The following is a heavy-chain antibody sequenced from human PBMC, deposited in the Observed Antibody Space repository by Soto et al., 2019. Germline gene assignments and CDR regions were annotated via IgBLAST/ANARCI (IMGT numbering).Heavy chain of an antibody. CDR2: IIPIFGTT. CDR1: GGTFSSYA. J-gene: IGHJ3*02. V-gene: IGHV1-69*01. CDR3: AGSYKYGSGTFDAFDI. Sequence: QVQLVQSGTEVKKPGSLVKVSCKASGGTFSSYAISWVRQAPGQGLEWMGGIIPIFGTTNYAQRFQGRVSITADESTSTTYMELSSLRSEDTAVYYCAGSYKYGSGTFDAFDIWGQGTLVTVSS. D-gene: IGHD3-10*01.